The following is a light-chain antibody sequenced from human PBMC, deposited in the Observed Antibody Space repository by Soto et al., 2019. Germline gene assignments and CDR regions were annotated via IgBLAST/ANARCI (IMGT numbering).Light chain of an antibody. CDR2: GAS. Sequence: IVLTQSPATLSVSPGERATLSCRASQSISANLAWYQQKPGQAPRLLIYGASTRATGIPARFSGSGSETEFTLTISSLQSEDFALYYCQQYNNWPPITFGQGTRLEIK. V-gene: IGKV3-15*01. J-gene: IGKJ5*01. CDR3: QQYNNWPPIT. CDR1: QSISAN.